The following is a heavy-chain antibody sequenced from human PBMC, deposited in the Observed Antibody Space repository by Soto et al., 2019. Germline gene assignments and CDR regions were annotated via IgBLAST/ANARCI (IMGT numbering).Heavy chain of an antibody. Sequence: PGGSLRLSCAASGFNFAKFAMNCVRQAPGQGLEWVSAISGGGSTTYYADSVTGRFTISRDNSRNTVHLQIDSVRAEDPAIYYRAKELEIVLMVHAASDSWGQGIPVTVSS. J-gene: IGHJ4*02. CDR3: AKELEIVLMVHAASDS. CDR2: ISGGGSTT. D-gene: IGHD2-8*01. V-gene: IGHV3-23*01. CDR1: GFNFAKFA.